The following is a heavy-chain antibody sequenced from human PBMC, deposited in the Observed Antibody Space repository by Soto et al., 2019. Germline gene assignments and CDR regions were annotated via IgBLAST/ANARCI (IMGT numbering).Heavy chain of an antibody. Sequence: QVQLVQSGAEVKKPGASVKVSCKASGYTFTSYGISWVRQAPGQGLEWMGWIRNYNGDTNYAQKLQGRVTMTTHTSTSTAYMELRSLKSYDTAVYYCTRGGQLFAGNYFDYWGQGSLVTVSS. CDR2: IRNYNGDT. D-gene: IGHD3-10*02. CDR3: TRGGQLFAGNYFDY. CDR1: GYTFTSYG. J-gene: IGHJ4*02. V-gene: IGHV1-18*01.